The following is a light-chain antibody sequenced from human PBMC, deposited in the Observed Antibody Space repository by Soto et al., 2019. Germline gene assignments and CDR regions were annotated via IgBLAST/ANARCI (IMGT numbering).Light chain of an antibody. CDR1: QTVGNNY. CDR3: RQSATSPRT. CDR2: GAS. Sequence: EIVLTQSPGTLSLSPGERATLSCRASQTVGNNYLDWYQQKPGQAPRLLIYGASSSATVIPDRFSGSGSGTDFTLTTSRLEPEDFAVYYCRQSATSPRTFGQGTKVEIK. V-gene: IGKV3-20*01. J-gene: IGKJ1*01.